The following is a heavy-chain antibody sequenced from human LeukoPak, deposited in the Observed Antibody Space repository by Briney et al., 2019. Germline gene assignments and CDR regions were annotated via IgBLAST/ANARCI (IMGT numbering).Heavy chain of an antibody. CDR3: AKDSLGVVVVAATPSWFDP. CDR1: GFTFSSYA. CDR2: ISGSGGST. Sequence: GGSLRLSCAASGFTFSSYAMSWVRQAPGKGLEWVSAISGSGGSTYYADSVKGRFTISRDNAKNSLYLQMNSLRAEDTAVYYCAKDSLGVVVVAATPSWFDPWGQGTLVTVSS. J-gene: IGHJ5*02. D-gene: IGHD2-15*01. V-gene: IGHV3-23*01.